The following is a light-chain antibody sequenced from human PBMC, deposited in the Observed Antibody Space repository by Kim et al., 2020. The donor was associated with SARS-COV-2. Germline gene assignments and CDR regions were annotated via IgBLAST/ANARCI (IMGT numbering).Light chain of an antibody. CDR1: SGSIASDY. Sequence: NFMLTQPHSVSESPGKTVTISCTRSSGSIASDYVQWYKQRPGSAPTTVIYENYQRPSGVPDRFSGSIDRSSNSASLTISGLRTEDEADYYCQSYDTSDQVFGGGTQLTVL. V-gene: IGLV6-57*04. J-gene: IGLJ3*02. CDR3: QSYDTSDQV. CDR2: ENY.